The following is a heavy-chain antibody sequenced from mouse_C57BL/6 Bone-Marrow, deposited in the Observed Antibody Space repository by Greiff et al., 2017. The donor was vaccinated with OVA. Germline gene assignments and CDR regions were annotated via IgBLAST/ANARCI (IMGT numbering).Heavy chain of an antibody. D-gene: IGHD4-1*02. J-gene: IGHJ4*01. CDR2: IWSGGST. Sequence: QVQLQQSGPGLVQPSQSLSISCTASGFSLTSYGVHWVRQSPGKGLEWLGVIWSGGSTDYNAACISRLSISKDNSNGQVFFNMNSLQADDTAIYYCARKSLNWDVDYAMDYWGQGTAVTVSS. V-gene: IGHV2-2*01. CDR1: GFSLTSYG. CDR3: ARKSLNWDVDYAMDY.